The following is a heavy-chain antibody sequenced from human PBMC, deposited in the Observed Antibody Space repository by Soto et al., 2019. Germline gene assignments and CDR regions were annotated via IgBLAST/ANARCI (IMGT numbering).Heavy chain of an antibody. CDR1: GYSISSSNW. D-gene: IGHD2-8*02. J-gene: IGHJ4*02. CDR2: IYYSGSST. V-gene: IGHV4-28*03. CDR3: ARDKITGLFDY. Sequence: SETLSLTCAVSGYSISSSNWWGWIRQPPGKGLEWIGYIYYSGSSTNYNPSLKSRVTISVDTSKNQFSLKLTSVTAADTAVYYCARDKITGLFDYWGQGTLVTVSS.